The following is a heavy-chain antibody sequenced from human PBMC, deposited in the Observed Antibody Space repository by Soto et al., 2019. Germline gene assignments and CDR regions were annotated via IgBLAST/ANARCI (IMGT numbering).Heavy chain of an antibody. V-gene: IGHV3-30-3*01. D-gene: IGHD4-17*01. CDR1: GFTFSSYA. CDR3: ARAPTTVTTAYYLDF. CDR2: ISYDGNNK. Sequence: QVQLVESGGGVVQPGRSLRLSCAASGFTFSSYAMHWVRQAPGKGLEWVAVISYDGNNKYYADSVKGRFTISRDNSKNTLYLQMNSRRAEDTAVYYCARAPTTVTTAYYLDFWGQGTLVTVSS. J-gene: IGHJ4*02.